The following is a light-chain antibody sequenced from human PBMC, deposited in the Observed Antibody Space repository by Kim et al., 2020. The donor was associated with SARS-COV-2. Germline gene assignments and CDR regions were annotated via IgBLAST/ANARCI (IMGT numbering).Light chain of an antibody. CDR1: SGHSNDA. CDR2: VHQDGSY. CDR3: QTWAAGIQV. V-gene: IGLV4-69*01. Sequence: ASVKLTCTQSSGHSNDANAWHEQQQERGPRYLMLVHQDGSYTKGDGVPDRFSPSSSGAERSLNISSLQSEDEGDYYCQTWAAGIQVFGGGTQLTVL. J-gene: IGLJ3*02.